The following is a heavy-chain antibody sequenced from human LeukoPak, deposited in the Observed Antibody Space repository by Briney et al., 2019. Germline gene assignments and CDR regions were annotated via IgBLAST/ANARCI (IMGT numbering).Heavy chain of an antibody. J-gene: IGHJ6*03. CDR2: IYTSGSP. V-gene: IGHV4-61*02. Sequence: SETLSLTCTVSGGSISSGSYYWSWIRRPAGKGLGWIGRIYTSGSPNYNPSLKSRVTISVDSSKNQFSLKLTSVTAADTAVYYSTRTWAHYYSMEVWGKGTTVTVSS. CDR1: GGSISSGSYY. CDR3: TRTWAHYYSMEV. D-gene: IGHD1-26*01.